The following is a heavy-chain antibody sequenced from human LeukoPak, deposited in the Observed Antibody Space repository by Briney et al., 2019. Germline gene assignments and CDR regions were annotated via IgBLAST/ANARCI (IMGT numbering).Heavy chain of an antibody. Sequence: SETLSLTCTVSGAFISSYYWSWIRQPPGKGLEWIGFIYYSGSTNYNPSLKSRVTISVDTSKNQFSPKLSSVTAADTAVYYCARSWYNYFDYWGQGTLVTVSS. CDR2: IYYSGST. CDR1: GAFISSYY. CDR3: ARSWYNYFDY. J-gene: IGHJ4*02. V-gene: IGHV4-59*01. D-gene: IGHD6-13*01.